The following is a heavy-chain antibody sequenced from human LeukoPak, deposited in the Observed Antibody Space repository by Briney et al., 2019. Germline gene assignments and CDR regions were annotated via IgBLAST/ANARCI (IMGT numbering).Heavy chain of an antibody. D-gene: IGHD4-17*01. Sequence: PSETLSLTCTVSGGSISSSTYCWGWIRQPPGKGLEWIASIYYTGSTNYNPSLKSRVTISVDTSKDQFSLKLSSVTAADTAVYYCARSRKYGAVTTYSWFDPWGQGTLVIVSS. CDR1: GGSISSSTYC. J-gene: IGHJ5*02. CDR3: ARSRKYGAVTTYSWFDP. CDR2: IYYTGST. V-gene: IGHV4-39*01.